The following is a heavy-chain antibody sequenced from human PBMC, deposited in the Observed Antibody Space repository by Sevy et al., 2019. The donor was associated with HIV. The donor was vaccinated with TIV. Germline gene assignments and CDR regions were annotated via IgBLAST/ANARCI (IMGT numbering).Heavy chain of an antibody. J-gene: IGHJ5*02. Sequence: ASVKVSCKASGYTFTGYYMHWVRQAPGQGLEWMGWINPNSGGTKYAQKFKGRATMTRETSISTAYMELSRLRSDDTAVYYCAKERVYCSGGTCKPGGWFDPWGQGTLVTVSS. CDR2: INPNSGGT. CDR1: GYTFTGYY. V-gene: IGHV1-2*02. CDR3: AKERVYCSGGTCKPGGWFDP. D-gene: IGHD2-15*01.